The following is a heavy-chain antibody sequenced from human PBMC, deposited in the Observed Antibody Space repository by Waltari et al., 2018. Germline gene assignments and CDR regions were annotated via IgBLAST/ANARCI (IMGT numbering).Heavy chain of an antibody. V-gene: IGHV4-39*07. Sequence: QLQLQESGPGLVQPSETLSLTCPFSGCSIRRSLSYWGRIRQPPGKGLEWIGSIYYSGSTYYNPSLKSRVTISVDTSKNQFSLKLSSVTAADTAVYYCARHSGYEYFDYWGQGTLVTVSS. CDR2: IYYSGST. D-gene: IGHD5-12*01. CDR3: ARHSGYEYFDY. CDR1: GCSIRRSLSY. J-gene: IGHJ4*02.